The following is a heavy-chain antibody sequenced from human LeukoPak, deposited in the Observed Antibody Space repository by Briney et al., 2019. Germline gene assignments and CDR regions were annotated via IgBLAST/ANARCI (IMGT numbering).Heavy chain of an antibody. CDR1: GFTFSSYG. CDR2: ISGSGGGA. CDR3: AKQLWFGELLPLRNFDY. J-gene: IGHJ4*02. D-gene: IGHD3-10*01. V-gene: IGHV3-23*01. Sequence: QPGGSLRLSCAASGFTFSSYGMHWVRQVPGKGLEWVSVISGSGGGAYYADSVKGRFTISRDNSKSTLYLQMNSLRAEDTAIYYCAKQLWFGELLPLRNFDYWGQGTLVTVSS.